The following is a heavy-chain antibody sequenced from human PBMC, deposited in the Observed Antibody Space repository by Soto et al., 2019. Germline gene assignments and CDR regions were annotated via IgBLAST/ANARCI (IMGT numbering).Heavy chain of an antibody. D-gene: IGHD6-6*01. V-gene: IGHV4-31*03. CDR2: IYYSGST. J-gene: IGHJ6*02. CDR1: GGSISSGGYY. CDR3: ARVAARGLGYYGMAV. Sequence: SETLSLTCTVSGGSISSGGYYWSWIRQHPGKGLEWIGYIYYSGSTYYNPSLKSRVTISVGTSKNQFSLKLSSVTAADTAVYYCARVAARGLGYYGMAVWVQGTTCTV.